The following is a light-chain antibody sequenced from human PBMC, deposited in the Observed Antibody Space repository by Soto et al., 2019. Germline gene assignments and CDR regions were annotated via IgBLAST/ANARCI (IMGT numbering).Light chain of an antibody. V-gene: IGLV2-23*01. CDR1: SSDVGSYNL. CDR2: EGY. Sequence: QSALTQPASVSGSPGQSITISCTGTSSDVGSYNLVSWYQQHPDKAPKLKIYEGYKRPSGVSNRFSGSKSGNTASLTISGLQAEDEADYYCCSYATSDTVVFGGGTKLTVL. CDR3: CSYATSDTVV. J-gene: IGLJ2*01.